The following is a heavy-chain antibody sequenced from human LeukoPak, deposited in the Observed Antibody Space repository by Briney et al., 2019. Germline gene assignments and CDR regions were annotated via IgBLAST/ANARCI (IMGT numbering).Heavy chain of an antibody. Sequence: SSETLSLTCAVYGGSFSGYYWSWIRQPPGKGLEWIGEINHSGSTNYNPSLKSRVTISVDTSKNQFSLKLSSVTAADTAVYYCARVRAGGRYYYYYMDVWGEGTTVTVSS. J-gene: IGHJ6*03. CDR3: ARVRAGGRYYYYYMDV. D-gene: IGHD3-16*01. CDR1: GGSFSGYY. CDR2: INHSGST. V-gene: IGHV4-34*01.